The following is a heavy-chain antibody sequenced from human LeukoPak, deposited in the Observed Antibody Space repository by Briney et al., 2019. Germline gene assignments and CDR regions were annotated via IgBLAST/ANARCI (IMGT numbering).Heavy chain of an antibody. CDR1: GFTFSSYA. CDR2: ISGSGGST. CDR3: AKETVLMVYARSPWFDP. V-gene: IGHV3-23*01. J-gene: IGHJ5*02. D-gene: IGHD2-8*01. Sequence: GGSLRLSCAASGFTFSSYAMSWVRQAPGKGLEWVSAISGSGGSTYYADSVKGRFTISRDNSKNTLYPQMNSLRAEDTAVYYCAKETVLMVYARSPWFDPWGQGTLVTVSS.